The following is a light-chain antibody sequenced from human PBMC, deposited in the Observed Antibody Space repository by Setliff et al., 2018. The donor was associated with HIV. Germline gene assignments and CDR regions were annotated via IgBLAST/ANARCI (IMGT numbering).Light chain of an antibody. CDR1: QAITTW. V-gene: IGKV1-12*01. J-gene: IGKJ4*01. Sequence: DIQMTQSPSSVSASVGERVTITCQASQAITTWLAWYQQQPGKAPKLLIYSASTLLGGVPSRFSGSGSGTNFTLTISSLQPEDFATYYCQQGNSFPLSFGGGTKVDI. CDR2: SAS. CDR3: QQGNSFPLS.